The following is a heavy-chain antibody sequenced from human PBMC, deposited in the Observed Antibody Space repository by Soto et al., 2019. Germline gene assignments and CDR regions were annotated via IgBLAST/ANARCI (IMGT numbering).Heavy chain of an antibody. Sequence: NPSETLSLTCTVSGGSVSSDSSYWSWIRQPPGKGLEWIGYIYYSGSTNYNPSLKSRVTISLDMSKNQFSLKLNSVTAADTAVYFCARDSGKTFRFRFYYYGMDVWGQGTTVTVSS. V-gene: IGHV4-61*01. CDR1: GGSVSSDSSY. J-gene: IGHJ6*02. CDR3: ARDSGKTFRFRFYYYGMDV. D-gene: IGHD3-10*01. CDR2: IYYSGST.